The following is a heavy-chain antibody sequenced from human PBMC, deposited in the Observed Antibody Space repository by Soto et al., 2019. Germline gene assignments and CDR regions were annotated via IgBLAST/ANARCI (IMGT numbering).Heavy chain of an antibody. CDR1: GGTFSSYA. Sequence: QVQLVQSGAEVKKPGSSVKVSCKASGGTFSSYAISWVRQAPGQGLEWMGGFIPIFGAADYAQNFQGRVTIAADESTSTAYMQLSSLRSEDTAVYYCASPRDYYYYNGMDVWGQGTTVTVSS. CDR3: ASPRDYYYYNGMDV. V-gene: IGHV1-69*12. D-gene: IGHD3-10*01. J-gene: IGHJ6*02. CDR2: FIPIFGAA.